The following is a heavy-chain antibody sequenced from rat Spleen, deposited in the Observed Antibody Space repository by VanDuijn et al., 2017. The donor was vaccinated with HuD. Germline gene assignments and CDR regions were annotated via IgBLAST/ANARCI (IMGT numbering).Heavy chain of an antibody. CDR3: ARHEGLGAPFDY. J-gene: IGHJ2*01. V-gene: IGHV5-46*01. CDR1: GFTFSSFP. D-gene: IGHD5-1*01. Sequence: EVQLVESGGGLVQPGRSMKLSCAASGFTFSSFPMAWVRQAPTKGLEWVASISYDGSRTYYRDSVKGRFTIYRENAKSTLYLQMNSLRSEDTATYFCARHEGLGAPFDYWGQGVMVTVSS. CDR2: ISYDGSRT.